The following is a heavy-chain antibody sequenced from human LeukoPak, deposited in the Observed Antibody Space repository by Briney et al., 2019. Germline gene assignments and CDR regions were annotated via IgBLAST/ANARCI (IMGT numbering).Heavy chain of an antibody. CDR3: ARSYTGYDL. CDR1: GFTFSSYS. J-gene: IGHJ4*02. Sequence: PGGSLRLSCVASGFTFSSYSMNWVRQAPGEGLDWISGINSDSSAIYYADSVKGRFTISRDNAKNSLYLQMNSLRAEDTAVYYCARSYTGYDLWGQGTLVTVSS. D-gene: IGHD5-12*01. V-gene: IGHV3-48*01. CDR2: INSDSSAI.